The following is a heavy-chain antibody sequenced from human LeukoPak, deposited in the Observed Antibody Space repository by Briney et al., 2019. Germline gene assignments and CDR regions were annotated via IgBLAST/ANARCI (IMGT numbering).Heavy chain of an antibody. CDR3: AISRTDSSGYQSPNFDY. V-gene: IGHV1-24*01. J-gene: IGHJ4*02. Sequence: ASVKVSCKASGGTFSSYAISWVRQAPGQGLEWMGGFDPEDGETIYAQKFQGRVTMTEDTSTDTAYMELSSLRSEDTAVYYCAISRTDSSGYQSPNFDYWGQGTLVTVSS. CDR1: GGTFSSYA. CDR2: FDPEDGET. D-gene: IGHD3-22*01.